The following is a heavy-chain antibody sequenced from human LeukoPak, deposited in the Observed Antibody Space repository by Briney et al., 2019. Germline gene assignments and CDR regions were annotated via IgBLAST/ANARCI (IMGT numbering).Heavy chain of an antibody. Sequence: ASVKVSCKASGYTFTGYYMHWVRQAPGQGLEWMGWINPNSGGTNYAQKFQGWVTMTRDTSISTAYMELSRLRSDDTAVYYCARTAMIWFGEFPRPFDYWGQGTLVTVSS. J-gene: IGHJ4*02. V-gene: IGHV1-2*04. CDR2: INPNSGGT. CDR3: ARTAMIWFGEFPRPFDY. D-gene: IGHD3-10*01. CDR1: GYTFTGYY.